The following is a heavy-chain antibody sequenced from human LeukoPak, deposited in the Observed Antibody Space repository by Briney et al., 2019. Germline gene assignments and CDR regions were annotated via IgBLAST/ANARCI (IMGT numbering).Heavy chain of an antibody. CDR1: GFTFSSYG. V-gene: IGHV3-33*06. CDR2: IWYDGSNK. Sequence: GGSLRLSCAASGFTFSSYGMHWVRQAPGKGLEWVAVIWYDGSNKYYADSVKGRFTIPRDNSKNTLYLQMNSLRAEDTAVYYCAKDASSGWYATFDYWGQGTLVTVSS. D-gene: IGHD6-19*01. J-gene: IGHJ4*02. CDR3: AKDASSGWYATFDY.